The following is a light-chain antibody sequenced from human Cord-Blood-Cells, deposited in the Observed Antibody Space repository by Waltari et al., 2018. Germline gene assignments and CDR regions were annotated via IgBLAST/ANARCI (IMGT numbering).Light chain of an antibody. Sequence: DIQMTRYPSSVSASVGDRVTITCRASQGISSWLAWYQQKPGKAPKLLIYAASSFQSGVTSRFLVSSSPTYFPLTIRSLHPEYFSPYYFPPSHTFPLTF. CDR1: QGISSW. CDR2: AAS. CDR3: PPSHTFPLT. V-gene: IGKV1-12*01. J-gene: IGKJ3*01.